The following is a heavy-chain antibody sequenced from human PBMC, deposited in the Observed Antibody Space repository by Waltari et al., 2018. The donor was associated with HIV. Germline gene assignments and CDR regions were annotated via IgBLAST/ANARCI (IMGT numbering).Heavy chain of an antibody. CDR2: IKGKTDAGTR. D-gene: IGHD7-27*01. Sequence: EVQLVESGGGLVEPGGSLRLSCAASGFTFADAWMNWVRQAPGKGLGWVGRIKGKTDAGTRDFAAPVKGRFSISRNYLKNTVDLQMNNLKTEDTALYYCAAGTGRSDFDYWGQGTLVTVSS. V-gene: IGHV3-15*01. J-gene: IGHJ4*02. CDR1: GFTFADAW. CDR3: AAGTGRSDFDY.